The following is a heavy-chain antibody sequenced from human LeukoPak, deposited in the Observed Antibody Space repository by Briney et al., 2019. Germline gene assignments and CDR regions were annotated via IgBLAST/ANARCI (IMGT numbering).Heavy chain of an antibody. CDR2: INSDGSTT. V-gene: IGHV3-74*01. CDR1: GVTFSSFW. D-gene: IGHD6-19*01. Sequence: GGSLRLSCAASGVTFSSFWMHWVRQAPGKGLVWVSRINSDGSTTNYADSVKGRFTISRDNAKNSLYLQMNSLRAEDTAVYYCASHAFSSGWYAVTYWGQGTLVTVSS. CDR3: ASHAFSSGWYAVTY. J-gene: IGHJ4*02.